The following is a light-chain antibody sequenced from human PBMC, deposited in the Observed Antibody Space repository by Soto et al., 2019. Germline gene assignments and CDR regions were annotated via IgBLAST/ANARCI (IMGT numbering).Light chain of an antibody. Sequence: LTQPASVSGSPGQSITISCTGTSSDVGGYIYVSWYQQHPDKAPRLMIYDVSNRPSGVSDRFSGSKSGDTASLTISGLQAEDEADYYCTSFTSRHTYVFGTGTKVTVL. J-gene: IGLJ1*01. CDR1: SSDVGGYIY. CDR2: DVS. CDR3: TSFTSRHTYV. V-gene: IGLV2-14*03.